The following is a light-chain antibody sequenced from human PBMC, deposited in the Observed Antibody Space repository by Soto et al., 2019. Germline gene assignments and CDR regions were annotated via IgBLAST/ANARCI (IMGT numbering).Light chain of an antibody. CDR3: QQYNNWPWT. Sequence: IVMTQXXXXLXXXPXERATLSXRASQSVSSNLAWYQQKPGQAPRLLIYGASTRATSFPARFSGSGSGTDFTLTISSLQSEDFAVYYCQQYNNWPWTFGQGTKV. V-gene: IGKV3-15*01. CDR1: QSVSSN. J-gene: IGKJ1*01. CDR2: GAS.